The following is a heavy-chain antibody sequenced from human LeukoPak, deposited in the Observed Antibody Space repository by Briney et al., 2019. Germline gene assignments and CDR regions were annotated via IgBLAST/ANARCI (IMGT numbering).Heavy chain of an antibody. Sequence: GGSLRLSCAASGFTFSTYWMHWVRQAPGKGLVWVSRINSDGSSTNYADSVKGRFTISRDNAKNTLYLQMNSLRVEDTAVYYCARSTTHPYYNYMDVWGKGTTVTLSS. CDR1: GFTFSTYW. J-gene: IGHJ6*03. CDR3: ARSTTHPYYNYMDV. CDR2: INSDGSST. D-gene: IGHD4-17*01. V-gene: IGHV3-74*01.